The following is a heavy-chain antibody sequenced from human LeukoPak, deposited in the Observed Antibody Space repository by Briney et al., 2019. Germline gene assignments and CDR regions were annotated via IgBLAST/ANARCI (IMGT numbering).Heavy chain of an antibody. CDR1: GGSISSGDYY. D-gene: IGHD2-2*01. Sequence: SETLSLTCTVSGGSISSGDYYGSWIRQPPGKGLEWIGYIYYSGSTHYNPSLKSRVTISVDTSKNQFSLKLSSVTAADTAVYYCARRHCSSTSCYMDVWGKGTTVTVSS. CDR3: ARRHCSSTSCYMDV. V-gene: IGHV4-30-4*08. CDR2: IYYSGST. J-gene: IGHJ6*04.